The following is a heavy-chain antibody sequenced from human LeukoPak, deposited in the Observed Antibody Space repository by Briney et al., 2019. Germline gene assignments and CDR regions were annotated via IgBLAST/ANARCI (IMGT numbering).Heavy chain of an antibody. CDR1: GFTFSNYW. CDR2: IKLDGSEK. J-gene: IGHJ5*02. D-gene: IGHD6-13*01. V-gene: IGHV3-7*04. Sequence: GGSLKLSCAASGFTFSNYWMSWVRQAPGKGLEWVANIKLDGSEKYYVDSVRGRFTISRDNAANSLFLQMNSLGAEDTAVYYCARGTSSSPNWFDPWGQGTLVTVSS. CDR3: ARGTSSSPNWFDP.